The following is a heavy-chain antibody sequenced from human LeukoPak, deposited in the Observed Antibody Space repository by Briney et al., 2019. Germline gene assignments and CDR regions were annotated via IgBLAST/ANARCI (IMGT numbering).Heavy chain of an antibody. J-gene: IGHJ4*02. CDR2: IYYSGST. D-gene: IGHD5-24*01. Sequence: SETLSLTCTVSGGSISSSSYYWGWIRQPPGKGLEWIGSIYYSGSTYYNPSLKSRVTISVDTSKNQFSLKLSSVTAADTAVYYCAGTGRDGYKFDYWGQGTLVTVSS. V-gene: IGHV4-39*07. CDR1: GGSISSSSYY. CDR3: AGTGRDGYKFDY.